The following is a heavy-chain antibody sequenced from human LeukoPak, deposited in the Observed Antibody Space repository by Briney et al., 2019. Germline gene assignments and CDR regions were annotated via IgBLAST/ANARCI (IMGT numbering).Heavy chain of an antibody. D-gene: IGHD1-26*01. CDR3: ARGGGGSHGFDY. J-gene: IGHJ4*02. V-gene: IGHV3-21*01. CDR2: ISSSSSYI. CDR1: GFTFSSYS. Sequence: GGSLRLSCSASGFTFSSYSMTWVRQAPGKGLEWVSAISSSSSYIYYTDSVKGRFTIPRDNAKNSLYLQMNSLRAEDTAVYYCARGGGGSHGFDYWGQGTLVTVSS.